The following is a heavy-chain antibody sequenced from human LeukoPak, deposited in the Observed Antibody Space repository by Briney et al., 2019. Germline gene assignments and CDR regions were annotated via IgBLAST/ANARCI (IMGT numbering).Heavy chain of an antibody. D-gene: IGHD3-3*01. CDR3: AREGDTIFGVVIDY. Sequence: KASEILSLTCTVSGYSISSGYYWGWIRQPPGKGLEWIGSIYRSGSTYYNPSLKSRVTISVDTSKNQFSLKLSSVTAADTAVYYCAREGDTIFGVVIDYWGQGTLVTVSS. CDR1: GYSISSGYY. V-gene: IGHV4-38-2*02. CDR2: IYRSGST. J-gene: IGHJ4*02.